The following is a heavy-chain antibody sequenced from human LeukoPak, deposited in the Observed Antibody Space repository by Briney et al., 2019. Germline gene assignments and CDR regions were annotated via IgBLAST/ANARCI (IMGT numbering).Heavy chain of an antibody. J-gene: IGHJ4*02. CDR2: INPNSGGT. V-gene: IGHV1-2*02. D-gene: IGHD3-16*01. CDR1: GYTFTGYY. CDR3: ARGAYDYVWGRPVDY. Sequence: ASVKVSCKASGYTFTGYYMHWVRQAPGQRLEWMEWINPNSGGTNYAQKFQGRVTMTRDTSISTAYMELSRLRSDDAAVYYCARGAYDYVWGRPVDYWGQGTLVTVSS.